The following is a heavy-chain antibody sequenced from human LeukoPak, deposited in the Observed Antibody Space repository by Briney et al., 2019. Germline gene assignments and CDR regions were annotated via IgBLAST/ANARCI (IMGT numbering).Heavy chain of an antibody. CDR1: GYTFTGYY. Sequence: GASVKVSCKASGYTFTGYYMHWVRQATGQGLEWMGWMNPNSGNTGYAQKFQGRVTITRNTSISTAYMELSSLRSEDTAVYYCARVPIAARRSYFDYWGQGTLVTVSS. CDR3: ARVPIAARRSYFDY. CDR2: MNPNSGNT. D-gene: IGHD6-6*01. J-gene: IGHJ4*02. V-gene: IGHV1-8*03.